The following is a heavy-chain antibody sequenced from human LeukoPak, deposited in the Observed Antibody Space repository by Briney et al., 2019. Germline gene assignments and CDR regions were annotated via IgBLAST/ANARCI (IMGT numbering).Heavy chain of an antibody. V-gene: IGHV1-2*02. CDR2: INPNSGDT. D-gene: IGHD3-16*01. CDR3: ATQRGSYLWGTDFDY. Sequence: GASVKVSYKASGYTFTGYYMHWVRQAPGQGLEWMGWINPNSGDTKYSQKFQGRVTMTRDTSTSTAYMELSRLRSDDTAVYYCATQRGSYLWGTDFDYWGQGTLVTVSS. J-gene: IGHJ4*02. CDR1: GYTFTGYY.